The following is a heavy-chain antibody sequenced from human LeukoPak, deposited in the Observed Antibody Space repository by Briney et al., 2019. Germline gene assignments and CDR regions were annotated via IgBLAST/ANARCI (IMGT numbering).Heavy chain of an antibody. CDR2: IYYSGST. CDR1: GVSISRGGFY. J-gene: IGHJ4*02. D-gene: IGHD3-10*01. Sequence: KASETLSLTCTVSGVSISRGGFYWSWIRQHPGKGLEWIGHIYYSGSTYYNPSLKSRVIISLDTSKNQFSLKLSSVTAADTALYYCATNPATLPGVFDCWGQGTLATVSS. CDR3: ATNPATLPGVFDC. V-gene: IGHV4-31*03.